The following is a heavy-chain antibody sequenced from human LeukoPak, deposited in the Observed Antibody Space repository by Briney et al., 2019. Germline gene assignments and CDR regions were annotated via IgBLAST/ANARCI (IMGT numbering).Heavy chain of an antibody. D-gene: IGHD2-15*01. CDR2: ISSSSYI. CDR3: ARDSDVHCSGGSCTNFDY. V-gene: IGHV3-21*01. Sequence: KTGGSLRLSCAASGFTFSSYSMNWVRQARGKGLEWVSSISSSSYIYYADSVKGQFTLYRDDAQSVLYMQMNSLRAEDTAIYYCARDSDVHCSGGSCTNFDYWGQGTRVTVSS. CDR1: GFTFSSYS. J-gene: IGHJ4*02.